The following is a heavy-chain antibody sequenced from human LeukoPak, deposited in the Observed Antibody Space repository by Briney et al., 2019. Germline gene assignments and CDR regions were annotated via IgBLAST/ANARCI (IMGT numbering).Heavy chain of an antibody. D-gene: IGHD3-10*01. J-gene: IGHJ4*02. CDR3: ARLRGGAY. CDR1: GFTFSTYW. V-gene: IGHV3-7*01. CDR2: IKQDGGET. Sequence: GGSLRLSCAASGFTFSTYWMTWVRQAPGKGLEWVANIKQDGGETYYVDSVKGRFTISRDNAKNSLYLQMNSLRAEDTALYYCARLRGGAYWGQGTLVTVSS.